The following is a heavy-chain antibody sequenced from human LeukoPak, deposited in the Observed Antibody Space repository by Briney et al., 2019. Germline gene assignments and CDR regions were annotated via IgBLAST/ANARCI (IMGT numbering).Heavy chain of an antibody. Sequence: SETLSLTCTVSGGSISSHYWSWIRQPPGKGLEGIGDIYYSGSTNYNPSLKSRVTIQVDTSKTQFSLKLSSVTAADTAVYYCARGIPYYYYYMDVWGKGTTVTVSS. CDR1: GGSISSHY. CDR2: IYYSGST. J-gene: IGHJ6*03. V-gene: IGHV4-59*11. D-gene: IGHD2-21*01. CDR3: ARGIPYYYYYMDV.